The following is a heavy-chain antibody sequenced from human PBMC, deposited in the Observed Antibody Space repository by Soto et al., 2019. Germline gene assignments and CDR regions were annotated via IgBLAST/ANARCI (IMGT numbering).Heavy chain of an antibody. V-gene: IGHV3-23*01. CDR2: ISGSGGST. J-gene: IGHJ6*02. D-gene: IGHD6-6*01. CDR1: GFTFSSYA. Sequence: GSLRLSCAASGFTFSSYAMSWVRQAPGKGLEWVSAISGSGGSTYYADSVKGRFTISRDNSKNTLYLQMNSLRAEDTAVYYCAKVVSSSTSYGMDVWGQGTTVTVSS. CDR3: AKVVSSSTSYGMDV.